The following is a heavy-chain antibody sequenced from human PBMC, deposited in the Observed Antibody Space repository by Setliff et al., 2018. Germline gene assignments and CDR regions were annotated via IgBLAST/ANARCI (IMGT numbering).Heavy chain of an antibody. J-gene: IGHJ4*02. CDR2: IYSGGSI. D-gene: IGHD3-16*02. CDR3: ARCGGAGLRLGELSWPFDY. CDR1: GFTVSSTY. V-gene: IGHV3-53*01. Sequence: GGSLRLSCAASGFTVSSTYMSWVRQAPGKGLEWVLVIYSGGSIYYADSVKGRFTISRDNSKNTLYLQMNGLRAEDTAVYYCARCGGAGLRLGELSWPFDYWGQGTLVTVSS.